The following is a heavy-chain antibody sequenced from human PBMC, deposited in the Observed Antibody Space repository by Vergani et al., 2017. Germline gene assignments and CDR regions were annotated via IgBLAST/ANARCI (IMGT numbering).Heavy chain of an antibody. V-gene: IGHV3-48*03. D-gene: IGHD2-15*01. J-gene: IGHJ3*02. Sequence: EVQLVESGGGLVQPGGSLRLSCAASGFTFSSYEMNWVRQAPGKGLEWVSYISSSGSTIYYADSVKGRFTISRDNSKNTLYLQMNSLRAEDTAVYYCARERCSGGSCYSDAFDIWGQGTMVTVSS. CDR3: ARERCSGGSCYSDAFDI. CDR2: ISSSGSTI. CDR1: GFTFSSYE.